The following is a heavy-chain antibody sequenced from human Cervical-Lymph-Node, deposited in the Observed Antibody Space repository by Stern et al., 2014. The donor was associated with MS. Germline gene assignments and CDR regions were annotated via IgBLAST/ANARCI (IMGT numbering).Heavy chain of an antibody. V-gene: IGHV3-21*01. CDR2: ISNNSTLT. CDR3: ARARVGDYARSPHLDS. Sequence: EVQLVESGGGLVEPGESLRLSCDASGFTFSHYSINWVRQAPGKGLEWISSISNNSTLTYYADSVEGRFTISRDSAKDSVSLHMVSLRAEDTAVYYCARARVGDYARSPHLDSWGQGTLVTVSS. D-gene: IGHD4-17*01. CDR1: GFTFSHYS. J-gene: IGHJ4*02.